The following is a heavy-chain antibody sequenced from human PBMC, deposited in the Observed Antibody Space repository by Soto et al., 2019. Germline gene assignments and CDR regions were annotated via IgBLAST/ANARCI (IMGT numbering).Heavy chain of an antibody. J-gene: IGHJ6*02. Sequence: ASVKVSCKASGDTDTNYVISWVRQAPGQGLEWMGGIFPKFGTTYSAQKLQDRLTITADESTSTVYMQLSSLRLDDTAVYYCEAEMTFGKLSVVWGQGTTVTVS. CDR2: IFPKFGTT. CDR1: GDTDTNYV. D-gene: IGHD3-16*02. CDR3: EAEMTFGKLSVV. V-gene: IGHV1-69*13.